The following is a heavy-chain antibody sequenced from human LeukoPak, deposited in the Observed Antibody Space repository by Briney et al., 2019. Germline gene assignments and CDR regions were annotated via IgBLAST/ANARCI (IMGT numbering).Heavy chain of an antibody. V-gene: IGHV4-59*01. CDR3: ARGGLGSEAFEI. Sequence: SETLSLTCTVSGGSISSYYWSWIRQPPGKGLEWIGYIYYSGSTNYNPSLKSRVTISVDTSKNQFSLKLSSVTAADTAVYYCARGGLGSEAFEIWGQGTMVTVSS. CDR2: IYYSGST. CDR1: GGSISSYY. J-gene: IGHJ3*02. D-gene: IGHD7-27*01.